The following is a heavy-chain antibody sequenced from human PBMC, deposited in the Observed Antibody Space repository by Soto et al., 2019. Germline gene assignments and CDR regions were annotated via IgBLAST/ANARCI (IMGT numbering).Heavy chain of an antibody. CDR1: GYTFTSYG. V-gene: IGHV1-18*01. D-gene: IGHD4-17*01. CDR3: ARGTTAETGNY. J-gene: IGHJ4*02. Sequence: QVQLVQSGAEVKKPGASVKVSCKASGYTFTSYGISWVRQAPGQGLEWMGWISAYNGNTNYAQKLQGRVTMTTDTXTXTAYMXLRSLRXXDTAXYYCARGTTAETGNYWGQGTLVTVSS. CDR2: ISAYNGNT.